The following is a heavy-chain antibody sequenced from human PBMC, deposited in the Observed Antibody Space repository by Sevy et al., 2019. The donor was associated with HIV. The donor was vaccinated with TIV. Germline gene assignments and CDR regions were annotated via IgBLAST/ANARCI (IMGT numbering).Heavy chain of an antibody. CDR3: ARDNYGDFLGLFDL. V-gene: IGHV1-69*10. CDR2: IIPILGIA. J-gene: IGHJ2*01. D-gene: IGHD4-17*01. Sequence: ASVKVSCKASGGTFSSFAVNWVRQAPGQGLEWMGGIIPILGIANYAQKFQGRVTITADKSTSTAYMELSSLTSEDPAVYYCARDNYGDFLGLFDLWGRGTLVTVSS. CDR1: GGTFSSFA.